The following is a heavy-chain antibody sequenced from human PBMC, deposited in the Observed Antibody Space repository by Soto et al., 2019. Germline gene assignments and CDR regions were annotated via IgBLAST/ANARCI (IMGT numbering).Heavy chain of an antibody. Sequence: QVDLVQSGPEVRKPGASVNVSCKASGYTFSTYGISWVRQAPGQGLEWMGWISAYNHYTNYAQKFQDRVTMTTDTSTNTAYMELRSLICGDTAMYVCAPVGPSREVPYPFEFWGQGTLVTVSS. CDR1: GYTFSTYG. CDR2: ISAYNHYT. J-gene: IGHJ4*02. V-gene: IGHV1-18*01. D-gene: IGHD1-26*01. CDR3: APVGPSREVPYPFEF.